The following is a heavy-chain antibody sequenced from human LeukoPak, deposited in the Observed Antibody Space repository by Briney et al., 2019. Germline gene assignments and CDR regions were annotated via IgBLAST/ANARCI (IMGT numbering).Heavy chain of an antibody. V-gene: IGHV4-59*01. D-gene: IGHD6-19*01. CDR2: IYYSGST. CDR1: GGSISSYY. Sequence: SETLSLTCTVSGGSISSYYWSWIRQPPGKGLEWIGYIYYSGSTNYNPSLKSRVTISVDTSKNQFSLKLSSVTAADTAVYYCARGPNGYSSGWYDYWGQGTLVTVSS. J-gene: IGHJ4*02. CDR3: ARGPNGYSSGWYDY.